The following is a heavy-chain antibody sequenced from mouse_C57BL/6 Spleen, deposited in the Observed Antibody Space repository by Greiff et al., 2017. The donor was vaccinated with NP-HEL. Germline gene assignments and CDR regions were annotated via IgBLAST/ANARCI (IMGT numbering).Heavy chain of an antibody. CDR1: GFTFSSYA. D-gene: IGHD2-5*01. Sequence: EVKLVESGEGLVKPGGSLKLSCAASGFTFSSYAMSWVRQTPEKRLEWVAYISSGGDYIYYADTVKGRFTISRDNARNTLYLQMSSLKSEDTAMYYCTRVPYYSNYAMDYWGQGTSVTVSS. CDR3: TRVPYYSNYAMDY. V-gene: IGHV5-9-1*02. CDR2: ISSGGDYI. J-gene: IGHJ4*01.